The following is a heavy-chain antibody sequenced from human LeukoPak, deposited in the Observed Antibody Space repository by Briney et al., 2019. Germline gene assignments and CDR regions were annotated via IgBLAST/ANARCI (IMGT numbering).Heavy chain of an antibody. CDR3: AAWTDRGYNF. CDR1: GFSFSGSW. V-gene: IGHV3-7*01. CDR2: INPDGSQK. Sequence: GGSLRLSCAAAGFSFSGSWMNWVRQAPGKGLEWVANINPDGSQKRFVDSVMGRFTMSRDNAKNSLYLQMNSLRSEDTAVFYCAAWTDRGYNFWGQGTLVTVSS. J-gene: IGHJ4*02. D-gene: IGHD5-24*01.